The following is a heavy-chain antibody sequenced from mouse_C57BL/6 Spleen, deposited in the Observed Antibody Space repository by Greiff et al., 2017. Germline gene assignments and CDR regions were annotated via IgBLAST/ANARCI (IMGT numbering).Heavy chain of an antibody. CDR1: GYTFTDYY. Sequence: EVQLQQSGPELVKPGASVKISCKASGYTFTDYYMNWVKQSHGKSLEWIGDINPNNGGTSYNQKFKGKATLTVDKSSSTAYMELRSLTSEDSAVYYCARDIYYGSSYGFAYWGQGTLVTVSA. D-gene: IGHD1-1*01. J-gene: IGHJ3*01. V-gene: IGHV1-26*01. CDR2: INPNNGGT. CDR3: ARDIYYGSSYGFAY.